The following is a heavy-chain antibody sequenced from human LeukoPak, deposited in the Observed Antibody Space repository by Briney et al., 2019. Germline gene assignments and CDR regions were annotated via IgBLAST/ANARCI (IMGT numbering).Heavy chain of an antibody. J-gene: IGHJ4*02. V-gene: IGHV3-43*02. CDR2: ISGDGGST. CDR3: VKDMWYYDSSGLYDY. CDR1: GFTFDDYA. D-gene: IGHD3-22*01. Sequence: GGSLRLSCAASGFTFDDYAMHWVRQAPGKGLEWVSLISGDGGSTYYADSVKGRFTISRDNSKNSLYLQMNSLRTEDTALYYCVKDMWYYDSSGLYDYWGQGTLVTVSS.